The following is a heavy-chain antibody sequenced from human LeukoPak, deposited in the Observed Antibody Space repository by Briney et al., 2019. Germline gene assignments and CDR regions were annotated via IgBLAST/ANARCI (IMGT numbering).Heavy chain of an antibody. V-gene: IGHV3-NL1*01. J-gene: IGHJ4*02. CDR1: GFTFSSYG. CDR2: IYSGGST. CDR3: ATSYSPFGLIDY. Sequence: GGSLRLSCAASGFTFSSYGMHWVRQAPGKGLEWVSVIYSGGSTYYADSVKGRFTISRDNSKNTLYLQMNSLRAEDTAVYYCATSYSPFGLIDYWGQGTLVTVSS. D-gene: IGHD4-11*01.